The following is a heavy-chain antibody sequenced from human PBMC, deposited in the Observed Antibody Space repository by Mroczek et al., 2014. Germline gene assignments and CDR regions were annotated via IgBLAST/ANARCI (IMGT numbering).Heavy chain of an antibody. V-gene: IGHV3-11*01. CDR3: ASTSTAGTFYADYYYYYGMDV. J-gene: IGHJ6*02. CDR1: GFTFSDYY. CDR2: ISSSGSTI. Sequence: QVQLVQSGGGLVKPGGSLRLSCAASGFTFSDYYMSWIRQAPGKGLEWVSYISSSGSTIYYADSVKGRFTISRDNAKNSLYLQMNSLRAEDTAVYYCASTSTAGTFYADYYYYYGMDVWGQGTTVTRLL. D-gene: IGHD6-13*01.